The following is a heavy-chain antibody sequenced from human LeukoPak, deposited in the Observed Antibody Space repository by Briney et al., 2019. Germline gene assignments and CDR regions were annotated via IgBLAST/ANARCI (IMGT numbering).Heavy chain of an antibody. Sequence: GGSLRLSCAASGFTFSNAWMSWVRQAPGKGLEWVGRIKSKTDGGTTDYAAPVKGRFTISRDDSKNTLYLQMNSLKTEDTAVYYCTTESYYYDSSGYYYEDYWGQGTLVTVSS. D-gene: IGHD3-22*01. CDR3: TTESYYYDSSGYYYEDY. J-gene: IGHJ4*02. V-gene: IGHV3-15*01. CDR1: GFTFSNAW. CDR2: IKSKTDGGTT.